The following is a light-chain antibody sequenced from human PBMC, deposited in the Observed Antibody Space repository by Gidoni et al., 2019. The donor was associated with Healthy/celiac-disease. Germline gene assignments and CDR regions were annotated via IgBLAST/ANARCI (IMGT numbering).Light chain of an antibody. CDR1: SSNIGAGYD. V-gene: IGLV1-40*01. CDR2: GNS. J-gene: IGLJ1*01. Sequence: QSVLTQPPSVSGAPGPRVTIACTGSSSNIGAGYDVHSYQQLPGTAPKLLIYGNSNRPSGVPDRFSGSKSGTSASLAITGLQAEDEADYYCQSYDSSLSGFYVFGTGTKVTVL. CDR3: QSYDSSLSGFYV.